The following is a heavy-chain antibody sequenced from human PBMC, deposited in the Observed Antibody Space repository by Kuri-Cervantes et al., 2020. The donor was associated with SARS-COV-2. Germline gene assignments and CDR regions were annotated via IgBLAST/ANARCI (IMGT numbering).Heavy chain of an antibody. CDR2: ISSSSSTI. J-gene: IGHJ3*02. D-gene: IGHD3-3*01. CDR3: AKPQRITIFGVVIMVDAFDI. V-gene: IGHV3-48*01. CDR1: GFTFSSYS. Sequence: GESLKISCAASGFTFSSYSMNWVRQAPGKGLEWVSCISSSSSTIYYADSVKGRFTISRDNAKNSLYLQMNSLRAEDTAVYYCAKPQRITIFGVVIMVDAFDIWGQGTMVTVSS.